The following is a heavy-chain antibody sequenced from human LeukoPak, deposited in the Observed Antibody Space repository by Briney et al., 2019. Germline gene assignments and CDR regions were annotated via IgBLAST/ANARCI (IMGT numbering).Heavy chain of an antibody. Sequence: GGSLRLSCAASGFTFSSYGMSWVRQAPGKGLEWVSGISSSGGSTYYADSVKGRFTISRDNSKNTLYLQMNSLRAEDTGVYYCAKDKQQLAYFDYWGQGTLVTVSS. D-gene: IGHD6-13*01. CDR1: GFTFSSYG. J-gene: IGHJ4*02. CDR3: AKDKQQLAYFDY. V-gene: IGHV3-23*01. CDR2: ISSSGGST.